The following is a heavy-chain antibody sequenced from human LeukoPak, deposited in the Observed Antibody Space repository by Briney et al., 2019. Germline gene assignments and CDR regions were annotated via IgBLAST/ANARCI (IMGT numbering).Heavy chain of an antibody. Sequence: ASVKVSCKVSGYTLTELSMHWVRQAPGKGLEWMGGFDPEDGETIYAQKFQGRVTMTEDTSTDTAYMELSSLRSEDTAVYYCATAGPVRYFDWLLDYWGREPWSPSPQ. CDR1: GYTLTELS. CDR3: ATAGPVRYFDWLLDY. CDR2: FDPEDGET. D-gene: IGHD3-9*01. J-gene: IGHJ4*02. V-gene: IGHV1-24*01.